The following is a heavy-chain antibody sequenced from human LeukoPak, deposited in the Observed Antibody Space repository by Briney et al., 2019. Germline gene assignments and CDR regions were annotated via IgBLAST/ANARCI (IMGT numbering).Heavy chain of an antibody. V-gene: IGHV5-51*01. J-gene: IGHJ6*02. Sequence: GESLKISCKGSGYSFTSYWIGWVRQMPGKGLEWMGIIYPGDSDTRYSPSFQGQVTISADKSISTAYLQWSSLKASDTAMYYCARHLLSSYGDYGGRYYYGMDVWGQGTTVTVSS. CDR1: GYSFTSYW. CDR3: ARHLLSSYGDYGGRYYYGMDV. D-gene: IGHD4-17*01. CDR2: IYPGDSDT.